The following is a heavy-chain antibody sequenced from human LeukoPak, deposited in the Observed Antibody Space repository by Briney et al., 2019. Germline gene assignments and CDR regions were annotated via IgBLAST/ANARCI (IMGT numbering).Heavy chain of an antibody. Sequence: SETLSHTCTVSAGSISSSYWSWLRQPPGKGLEWIGYTYYSGSTNYNPSLKSRVTISVDTSKNQFSLKLNSVTAADTAVYYCARQGPLTTAVTTRTNPFDYWGQGTLVTVSS. CDR2: TYYSGST. CDR3: ARQGPLTTAVTTRTNPFDY. D-gene: IGHD4-11*01. CDR1: AGSISSSY. V-gene: IGHV4-59*08. J-gene: IGHJ4*02.